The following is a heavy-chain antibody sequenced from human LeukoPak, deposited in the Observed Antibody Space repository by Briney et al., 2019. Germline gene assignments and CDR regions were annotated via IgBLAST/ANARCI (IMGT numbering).Heavy chain of an antibody. CDR2: IRYGGNNK. CDR1: GFAFSSYG. V-gene: IGHV3-30*02. CDR3: VKEPVASAVAGTNYFDY. Sequence: GGSLRLSCAASGFAFSSYGIHWVRQAPGKGLEWVAFIRYGGNNKYYADSVKGRLTISTDNYKNTLYLQMNSLRAEDTAVYYRVKEPVASAVAGTNYFDYWGQGTLVTVSS. J-gene: IGHJ4*02. D-gene: IGHD6-19*01.